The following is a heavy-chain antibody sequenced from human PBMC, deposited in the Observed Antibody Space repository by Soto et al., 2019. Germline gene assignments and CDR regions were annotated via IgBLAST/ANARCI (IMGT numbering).Heavy chain of an antibody. D-gene: IGHD3-3*01. J-gene: IGHJ4*02. CDR1: GGSVSSGSYY. CDR3: ARVSPGYDFWSGYYPPYYFDY. V-gene: IGHV4-61*01. CDR2: IYYSGST. Sequence: SETLSLTCTVSGGSVSSGSYYWSWIRQPPGKGLEWIGYIYYSGSTNYNPSLKSRVTISVDTSKNQFSLKLTSVTAADTAVYYCARVSPGYDFWSGYYPPYYFDYWGQGTLVTVSS.